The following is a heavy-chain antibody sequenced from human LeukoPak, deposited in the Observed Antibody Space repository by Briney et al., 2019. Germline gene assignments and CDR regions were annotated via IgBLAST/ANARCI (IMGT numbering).Heavy chain of an antibody. Sequence: SETLSLTCAVSGGSISSGGYSWSWIRQPPGKGLEWIGCIYHSGSTYYNPSLKSRVTISVDRSKNQFSLKLSSVTAADTAVYYCAREWNYGGNSGPDYWGQGTLVTVSS. CDR1: GGSISSGGYS. CDR2: IYHSGST. D-gene: IGHD4-23*01. CDR3: AREWNYGGNSGPDY. J-gene: IGHJ4*02. V-gene: IGHV4-30-2*01.